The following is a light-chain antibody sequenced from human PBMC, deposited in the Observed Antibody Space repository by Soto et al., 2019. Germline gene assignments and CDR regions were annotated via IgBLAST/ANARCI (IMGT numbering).Light chain of an antibody. V-gene: IGLV2-8*01. CDR2: EIN. J-gene: IGLJ1*01. CDR1: SSDLGAYDY. CDR3: SPFAGSNNFPYV. Sequence: QSVLAQPPSASGSPGQSVTISCIGTSSDLGAYDYVSWYQQHPGKAPKLMIYEINKRPSGVPDRFSGSKSGNTASLTVSGLQAEDEADYYCSPFAGSNNFPYVFGTGTKVTVL.